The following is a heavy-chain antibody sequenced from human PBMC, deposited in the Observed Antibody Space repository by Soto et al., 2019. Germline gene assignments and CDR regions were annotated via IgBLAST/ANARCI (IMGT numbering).Heavy chain of an antibody. CDR3: ASPDYGDSWYFDH. D-gene: IGHD4-17*01. J-gene: IGHJ2*01. CDR2: FYPVDSDT. V-gene: IGHV5-51*01. Sequence: GESLKISCKGSGYSFTSYWIGWVRQMPGKGLEGVGIFYPVDSDTRYSPSFQPQVTISADKSISTAYLQWSSLKASDTAMYYCASPDYGDSWYFDHWGRGTLVTVSS. CDR1: GYSFTSYW.